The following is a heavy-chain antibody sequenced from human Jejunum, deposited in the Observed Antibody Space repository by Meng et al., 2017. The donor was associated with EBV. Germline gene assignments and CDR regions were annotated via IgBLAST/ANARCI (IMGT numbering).Heavy chain of an antibody. Sequence: QIPMKESGPPLVKPAQTLLLTCPFSGFSLSTIGVGVSWIRQPPGKALEWLALIYWDDDQRFSPSLRSRLTITKDTSKNQVVLTMTNMDPADTGTYFCAHFYDSSGYTDSWGQGTLVTVSS. J-gene: IGHJ5*01. D-gene: IGHD3-22*01. CDR1: GFSLSTIGVG. V-gene: IGHV2-5*02. CDR3: AHFYDSSGYTDS. CDR2: IYWDDDQ.